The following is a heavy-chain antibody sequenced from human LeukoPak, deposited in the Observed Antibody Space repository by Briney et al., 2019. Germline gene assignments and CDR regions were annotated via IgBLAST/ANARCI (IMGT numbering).Heavy chain of an antibody. CDR3: AKEGVQTPSDWYFDL. CDR2: ISSSSSYI. CDR1: GFTFSSYS. V-gene: IGHV3-21*04. J-gene: IGHJ2*01. Sequence: GGSLRLSCAASGFTFSSYSMNWVRQAPGKGLEWVSSISSSSSYIYYADSVKGRFTISRDNSKNTLYLQMNSLRAEDTAVYYCAKEGVQTPSDWYFDLWGRDTLVTVSS. D-gene: IGHD1-26*01.